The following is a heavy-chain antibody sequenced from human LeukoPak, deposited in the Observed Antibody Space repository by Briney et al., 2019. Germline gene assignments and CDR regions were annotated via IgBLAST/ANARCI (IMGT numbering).Heavy chain of an antibody. V-gene: IGHV3-7*01. CDR1: GFTFSTYW. Sequence: PGGSLRLSCVGSGFTFSTYWMAWVRQAPGKGLEWVANIKGDESARHQADSVKGRFTISRDNAQNSVYLQMSSLRGEDTAVYYCARDVGGTLGYWGQGTLVTVSS. J-gene: IGHJ4*02. CDR3: ARDVGGTLGY. CDR2: IKGDESAR.